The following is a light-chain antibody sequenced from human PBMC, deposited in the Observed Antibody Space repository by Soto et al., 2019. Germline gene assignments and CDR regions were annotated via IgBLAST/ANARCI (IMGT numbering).Light chain of an antibody. V-gene: IGKV3-20*01. CDR2: GAS. Sequence: EDVLTRSPGSLSLTPGERATLSCRASQSVFNNHIGWYQQKPGQAPRRLIFGASFRATGIPDRFSGSGSGTDFTLTISRLEPEDFAVYYCQQYGSSPTTFGQGTKVDIK. CDR3: QQYGSSPTT. CDR1: QSVFNNH. J-gene: IGKJ1*01.